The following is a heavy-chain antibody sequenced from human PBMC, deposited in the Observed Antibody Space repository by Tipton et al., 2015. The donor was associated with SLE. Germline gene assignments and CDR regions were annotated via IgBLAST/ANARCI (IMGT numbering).Heavy chain of an antibody. V-gene: IGHV4-59*01. J-gene: IGHJ6*03. CDR2: IYYSGST. CDR3: ARVNYGSGSYLDYYYYYYMDV. D-gene: IGHD3-10*01. CDR1: GGSISSYY. Sequence: TLSLTCTVSGGSISSYYWSWIRQPPGKGLEWIGYIYYSGSTNYNPSLKSRVTISVDTSKNQFSLKLSSVTAADTAVYYCARVNYGSGSYLDYYYYYYMDVWGKGTTVTVSS.